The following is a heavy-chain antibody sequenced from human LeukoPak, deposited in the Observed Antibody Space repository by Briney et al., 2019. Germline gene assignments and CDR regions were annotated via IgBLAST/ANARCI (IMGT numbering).Heavy chain of an antibody. D-gene: IGHD3-16*02. J-gene: IGHJ3*02. V-gene: IGHV4-38-2*01. CDR1: GSSVNSDQY. CDR2: VHQTGSP. Sequence: SETLSLTCGVSGSSVNSDQYWGWMRHSPGAGLEWIGSVHQTGSPYYNPSLGSRVSLSIDSTKNSFSLRLTSVTAADTAVYYCAMLRLGELSLLANAYDTWGQGTMVIVSS. CDR3: AMLRLGELSLLANAYDT.